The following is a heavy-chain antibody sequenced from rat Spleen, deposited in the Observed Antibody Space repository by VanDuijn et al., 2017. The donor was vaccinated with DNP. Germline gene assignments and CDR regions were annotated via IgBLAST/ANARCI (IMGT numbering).Heavy chain of an antibody. V-gene: IGHV5-7*01. J-gene: IGHJ3*01. CDR3: ARHPYGYNYNWFAY. CDR1: GFTFSDYN. Sequence: EVQLVASGGGLVQPGRSLKLSCEDSGFTFSDYNMAWVRQAPKKGLEWVATISYDGSSTHYRDSVKGRFTISRDNAKSTLYLQMDSLRSEDTATYYCARHPYGYNYNWFAYWGQGTLVTVSS. D-gene: IGHD1-9*01. CDR2: ISYDGSST.